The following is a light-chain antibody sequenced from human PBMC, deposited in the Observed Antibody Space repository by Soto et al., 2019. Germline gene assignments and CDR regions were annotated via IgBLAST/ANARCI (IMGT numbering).Light chain of an antibody. CDR2: NAS. V-gene: IGKV1-16*01. Sequence: DIQMTQSPSSVSASVGDRVTMTCRASQDISKYLAWFQWKPGKAPKVLIWNASTLQRGVPSRFSGSGSGTEFTLTISSLQPDDFATYYCQQYYRYSTWTFGQGTKVDIK. J-gene: IGKJ1*01. CDR3: QQYYRYSTWT. CDR1: QDISKY.